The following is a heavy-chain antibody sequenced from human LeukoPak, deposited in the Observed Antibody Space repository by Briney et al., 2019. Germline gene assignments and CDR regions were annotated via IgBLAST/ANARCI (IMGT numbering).Heavy chain of an antibody. Sequence: ASVKVSCKASGYTFTGHYIHWVRQAPGQGLEWMGWINPNTGGTNYEQRFQGRVTVTRDMSINTVYMELNRLRSDDTAVYYCATGGGSSGYPDYWGQGSLIIVSS. CDR2: INPNTGGT. CDR1: GYTFTGHY. J-gene: IGHJ4*02. D-gene: IGHD3-22*01. V-gene: IGHV1-2*02. CDR3: ATGGGSSGYPDY.